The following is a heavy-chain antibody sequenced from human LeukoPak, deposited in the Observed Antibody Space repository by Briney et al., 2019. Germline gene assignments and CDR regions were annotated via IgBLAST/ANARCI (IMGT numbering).Heavy chain of an antibody. J-gene: IGHJ4*02. CDR1: GFTFSDHY. Sequence: QPGGSLRLSCAASGFTFSDHYMDWVRQAPGKGLEWVGRSRNRANSYTTEYAASVKGRFTISRDDSQNSLYLQMNSLKSEDTAVYYCVRGGPCSGDDCHVPFDYWGQGTVVTVSS. CDR2: SRNRANSYTT. D-gene: IGHD2-21*02. V-gene: IGHV3-72*01. CDR3: VRGGPCSGDDCHVPFDY.